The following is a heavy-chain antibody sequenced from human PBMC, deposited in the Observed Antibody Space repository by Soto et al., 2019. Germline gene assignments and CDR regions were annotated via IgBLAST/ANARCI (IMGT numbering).Heavy chain of an antibody. CDR2: INYSGHT. CDR3: ARQRAWYGEWAYDI. Sequence: QLQESGPGLVKPSETMSLTCTVSGDSSSGGIFYWGWMRQLPGKGLEWIGSINYSGHTYYSPSLKSRVTISVDPSSNQFSLDLSSVTAADSAVHYCARQRAWYGEWAYDIWGQGKMVTVSS. V-gene: IGHV4-39*01. J-gene: IGHJ3*02. D-gene: IGHD3-10*01. CDR1: GDSSSGGIFY.